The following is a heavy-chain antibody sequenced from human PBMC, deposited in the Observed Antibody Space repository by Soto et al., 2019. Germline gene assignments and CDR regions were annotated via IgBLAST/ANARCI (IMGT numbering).Heavy chain of an antibody. CDR3: AREGISGRYYVY. D-gene: IGHD1-26*01. CDR2: IWYDGSKT. J-gene: IGHJ4*02. Sequence: QVQLVESGGGVVQPGRSLRLSCAAAGSSSSDYGMHWVRQSPGKGLEWVSSIWYDGSKTFYADSVKGRFTISRDSSMSTVSLQMNSLTAEDTAVYYCAREGISGRYYVYWGQGTLVTVSS. V-gene: IGHV3-33*01. CDR1: GSSSSDYG.